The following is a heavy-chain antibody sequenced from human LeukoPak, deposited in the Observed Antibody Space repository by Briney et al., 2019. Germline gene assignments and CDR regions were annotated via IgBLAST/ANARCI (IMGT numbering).Heavy chain of an antibody. J-gene: IGHJ4*02. CDR1: GDSVSSNSAA. V-gene: IGHV6-1*01. CDR3: ARVGGIVVVVAANPKYYFDY. CDR2: TYYSGQWYN. D-gene: IGHD2-15*01. Sequence: SQTLSLTCAVSGDSVSSNSAAWNWIRQSPSRGLEWLGRTYYSGQWYNDYEVSVKSRITIHPDTSKNQFSLQLNSVTTEDTAVYYCARVGGIVVVVAANPKYYFDYWGQGTLVTVSS.